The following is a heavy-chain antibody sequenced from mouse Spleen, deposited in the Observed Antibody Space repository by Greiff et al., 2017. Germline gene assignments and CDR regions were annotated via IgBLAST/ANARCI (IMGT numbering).Heavy chain of an antibody. D-gene: IGHD2-12*01. Sequence: EVKLVESEGGLVQPGSSMKLSCTASGFTFSDYYMAWVRQVPEKGLEWVANINYDGSSTYYLDSLKSRFIISRDNAKNILYLQMSSLKSEDTATYYCARDTHSEYFDYWGQGTTLTVSS. CDR2: INYDGSST. CDR3: ARDTHSEYFDY. V-gene: IGHV5-16*01. CDR1: GFTFSDYY. J-gene: IGHJ2*01.